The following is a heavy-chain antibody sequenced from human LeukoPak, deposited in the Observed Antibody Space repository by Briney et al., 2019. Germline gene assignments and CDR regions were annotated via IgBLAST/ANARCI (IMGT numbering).Heavy chain of an antibody. J-gene: IGHJ6*02. Sequence: PSETLSLTCTVSGGSISSYYWSWIRQPPGKGLEWIEYIYYSGSTNYNPSLKSRVTISVDTSKNQFSLKLSSVTAADTAVYYCARTTIYPYYYYYGMDVWGQGTTVTVSS. CDR1: GGSISSYY. V-gene: IGHV4-59*01. CDR3: ARTTIYPYYYYYGMDV. D-gene: IGHD5-24*01. CDR2: IYYSGST.